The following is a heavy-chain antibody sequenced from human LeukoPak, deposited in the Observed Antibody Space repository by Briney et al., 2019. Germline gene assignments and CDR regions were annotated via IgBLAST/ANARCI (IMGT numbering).Heavy chain of an antibody. CDR2: ITGDGGST. CDR3: AKVDDTVPTPADAFDF. J-gene: IGHJ3*01. CDR1: GFTFSMYA. D-gene: IGHD5-18*01. Sequence: LTGGSLRLSCAASGFTFSMYAMTWVRQAPGKGLEWVSAITGDGGSTFYSDSVKGRFIISRDNSKNTVYLQMNSLRGDDTAMYYCAKVDDTVPTPADAFDFWGQGTMVTVSS. V-gene: IGHV3-23*01.